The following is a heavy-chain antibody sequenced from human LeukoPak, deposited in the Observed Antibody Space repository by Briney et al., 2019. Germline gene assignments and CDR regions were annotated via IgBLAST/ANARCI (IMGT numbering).Heavy chain of an antibody. J-gene: IGHJ6*02. CDR2: MKKGGSEA. Sequence: QPGGSLRLSCAASGFTFSDYWMSWVRQAPGEGLEWVANMKKGGSEAYNVVFAKGRFTISRDNAKNSVYLQLNSLRADDTAVYYCARRFTEIVVAGWGYGMDVWGQGTTVTVSS. CDR1: GFTFSDYW. CDR3: ARRFTEIVVAGWGYGMDV. V-gene: IGHV3-7*01. D-gene: IGHD6-19*01.